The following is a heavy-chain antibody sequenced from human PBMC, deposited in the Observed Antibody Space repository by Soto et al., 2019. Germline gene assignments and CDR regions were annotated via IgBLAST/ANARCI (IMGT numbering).Heavy chain of an antibody. V-gene: IGHV3-23*01. J-gene: IGHJ1*01. CDR1: GFTFSSYA. CDR3: AKDRH. Sequence: EVQLLESGGGLVQPGGSLRLSCAASGFTFSSYAMSWVRQAPGKGLEWVSVVSVSGDSTYYADSVKGRFTISRDNSKNTLYLQMDSMRVEDTAVSYCAKDRHWGQGTLVTVSS. CDR2: VSVSGDST.